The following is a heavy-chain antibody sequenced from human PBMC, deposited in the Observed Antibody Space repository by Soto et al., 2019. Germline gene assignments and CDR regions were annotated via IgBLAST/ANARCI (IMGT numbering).Heavy chain of an antibody. CDR2: ISGSGSGT. D-gene: IGHD6-19*01. V-gene: IGHV3-23*01. CDR1: GFIFTNYA. J-gene: IGHJ4*02. Sequence: EVQLLESGGGLVQPGGSLRLSCAASGFIFTNYAISWVRQAPGKGLEWVSGISGSGSGTYYADSVKGRFTISRDNSKNTVYLQINSLRDEDTALYYCAKPYSGGWYYFDYWGQGTLVTVSS. CDR3: AKPYSGGWYYFDY.